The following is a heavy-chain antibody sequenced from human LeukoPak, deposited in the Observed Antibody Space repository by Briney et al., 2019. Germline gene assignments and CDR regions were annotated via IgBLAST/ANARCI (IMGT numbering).Heavy chain of an antibody. CDR3: AGIEMATTKFAC. CDR2: ISPGGST. J-gene: IGHJ4*02. D-gene: IGHD5-24*01. V-gene: IGHV4-34*01. CDR1: GGSFSAYY. Sequence: PSETLSLTCAVYGGSFSAYYWTWIRQPPGKGLEWIGEISPGGSTYYNPSLKSRVTISVDSSQIQFSLKLRSVTAADTAVYYCAGIEMATTKFACWGQGTLVTVSS.